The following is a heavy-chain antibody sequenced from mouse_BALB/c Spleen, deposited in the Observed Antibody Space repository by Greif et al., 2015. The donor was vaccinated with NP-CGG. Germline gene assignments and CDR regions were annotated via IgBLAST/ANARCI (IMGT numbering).Heavy chain of an antibody. Sequence: QVQLQQPGPGLVQPSQSLSITCTVSGFSLTSYGVHWVRQSPGKGLEWLGVIWSGGSTDYNAAFISRLSISKDNSKSQVFFKMNSLQANDTAIYYCARSPYGNLYYYAMDYWGQGTSVTVSS. CDR3: ARSPYGNLYYYAMDY. CDR2: IWSGGST. CDR1: GFSLTSYG. V-gene: IGHV2-2*02. D-gene: IGHD2-1*01. J-gene: IGHJ4*01.